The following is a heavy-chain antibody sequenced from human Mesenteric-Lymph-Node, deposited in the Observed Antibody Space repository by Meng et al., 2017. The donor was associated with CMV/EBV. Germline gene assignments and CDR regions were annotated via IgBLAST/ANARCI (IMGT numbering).Heavy chain of an antibody. CDR1: GFTFSNYA. Sequence: GGSLRLSCAASGFTFSNYAIHWVRQAPGKGLEWVAVISYDGNTKYYGDSVRGRFTISRDNSKNTLYLQASSLRAEDTAVYYCARHTIFGVASYYYYGMDVWGQGTTVTVSS. V-gene: IGHV3-30-3*01. CDR2: ISYDGNTK. J-gene: IGHJ6*02. CDR3: ARHTIFGVASYYYYGMDV. D-gene: IGHD3-3*01.